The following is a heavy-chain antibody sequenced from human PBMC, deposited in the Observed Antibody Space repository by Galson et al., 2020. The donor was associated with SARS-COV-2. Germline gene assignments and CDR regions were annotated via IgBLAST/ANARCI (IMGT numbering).Heavy chain of an antibody. Sequence: GESLKISCAASGFTFSSSWMHWVRQAPGKGLVLVSRINSDGSSTSYADSVKGRFTISRDNAKNTLYLQMNSLRAEDTAVYYCARVGTRSGWKYYFDYWGQGTLVTVSS. CDR3: ARVGTRSGWKYYFDY. D-gene: IGHD6-19*01. V-gene: IGHV3-74*01. CDR2: INSDGSST. J-gene: IGHJ4*02. CDR1: GFTFSSSW.